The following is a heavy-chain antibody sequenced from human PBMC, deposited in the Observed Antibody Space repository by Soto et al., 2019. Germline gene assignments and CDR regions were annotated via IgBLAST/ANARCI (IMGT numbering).Heavy chain of an antibody. CDR1: GFTFTSSA. CDR3: ARVDYDFWSGYSYYFDY. Sequence: SVKVSCKASGFTFTSSAMQWVRQARGQRLEWIGWIVVDSGNTNYAQKLQGRVTMTTDTSTSTAYMELRSLRSDDTAVYYCARVDYDFWSGYSYYFDYWGQGTLVTVSS. D-gene: IGHD3-3*01. J-gene: IGHJ4*02. V-gene: IGHV1-58*02. CDR2: IVVDSGNT.